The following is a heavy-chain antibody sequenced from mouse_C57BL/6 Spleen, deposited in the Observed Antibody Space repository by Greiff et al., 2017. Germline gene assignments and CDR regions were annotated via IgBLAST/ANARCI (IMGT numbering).Heavy chain of an antibody. CDR3: ARRDGNYPSGMDY. CDR2: IDPSDSYT. D-gene: IGHD2-1*01. Sequence: QVQLQQPGAELVMPGASVKLSCKASGYTFTSYWMHWVKQRPGQGLEWIGEIDPSDSYTNYNQKFKGKSTLTVDKSSSTAYMQLSSLTSEDSAVYYCARRDGNYPSGMDYWGQGTSVTVSS. V-gene: IGHV1-69*01. CDR1: GYTFTSYW. J-gene: IGHJ4*01.